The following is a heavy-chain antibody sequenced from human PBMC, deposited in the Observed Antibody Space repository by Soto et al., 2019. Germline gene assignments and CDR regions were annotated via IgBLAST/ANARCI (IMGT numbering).Heavy chain of an antibody. CDR3: AKETYYYGSGSYRHYYFDY. Sequence: SETLSLTCDFSGYTISTGGYTWAWIRQPPGKALEWIGHTYHSGNPYYNPSLKSRVIISVDRSKNTLYLQMNSLRAEDTAVYYCAKETYYYGSGSYRHYYFDYWGQGTLVTVSS. CDR2: TYHSGNP. J-gene: IGHJ4*02. V-gene: IGHV4-30-2*01. D-gene: IGHD3-10*01. CDR1: GYTISTGGYT.